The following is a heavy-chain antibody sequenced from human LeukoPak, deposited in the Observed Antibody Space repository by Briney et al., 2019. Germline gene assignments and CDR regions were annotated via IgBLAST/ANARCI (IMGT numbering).Heavy chain of an antibody. Sequence: GGSLRLSCAASGFTFSNYAMSWVRQAPGKGLEWVSGISDRGGSTYYADSVKGRFTISRDNSKNTLYLQMNSLRAEDTAVYYCAKHPGYSSGWFYFDYWGQGTLVTVSS. CDR1: GFTFSNYA. D-gene: IGHD6-19*01. V-gene: IGHV3-23*01. CDR2: ISDRGGST. J-gene: IGHJ4*02. CDR3: AKHPGYSSGWFYFDY.